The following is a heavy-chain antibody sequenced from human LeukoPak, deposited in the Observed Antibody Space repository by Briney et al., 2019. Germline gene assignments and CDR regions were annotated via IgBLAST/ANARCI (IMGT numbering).Heavy chain of an antibody. J-gene: IGHJ4*02. V-gene: IGHV4-34*01. Sequence: SETLSLTCAVYGGSFSGYYWSWIRQPPGKGLEWIGEINHSGSTNYNPSLKSRVTISVDTSKNQFSLKLSSVTAADTAVYYCAVNHRYFDWLSNNEDYWGQGTLVTVSS. D-gene: IGHD3-9*01. CDR2: INHSGST. CDR1: GGSFSGYY. CDR3: AVNHRYFDWLSNNEDY.